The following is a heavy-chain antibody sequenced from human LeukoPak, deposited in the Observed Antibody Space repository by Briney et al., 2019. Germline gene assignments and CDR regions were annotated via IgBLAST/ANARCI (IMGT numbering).Heavy chain of an antibody. CDR1: GFTASINY. CDR3: ERYLVSGSYDAFDI. J-gene: IGHJ3*02. CDR2: IYSGGST. Sequence: PVGSPRLSCAASGFTASINYMSCVRQAPGKGLEWVSVIYSGGSTYYAASVMGRFTISRDNSKNPMYLQMNSMRAEDTAVYYCERYLVSGSYDAFDIWGQGTMVTVSS. D-gene: IGHD1-26*01. V-gene: IGHV3-66*01.